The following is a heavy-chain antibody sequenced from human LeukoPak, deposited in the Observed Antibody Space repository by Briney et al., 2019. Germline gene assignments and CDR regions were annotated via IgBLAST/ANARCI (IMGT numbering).Heavy chain of an antibody. CDR2: ISYDGSNK. Sequence: GGSLRLSCAASGFTFSSYAMHWVRQAPGKGLEWVAVISYDGSNKYYADSVKGRFTISRDNSKNTLYLQMNSLRAEDTAVYYCARVGRGIDYWGQGTLVTVSS. J-gene: IGHJ4*02. CDR1: GFTFSSYA. V-gene: IGHV3-30*04. CDR3: ARVGRGIDY. D-gene: IGHD3-10*01.